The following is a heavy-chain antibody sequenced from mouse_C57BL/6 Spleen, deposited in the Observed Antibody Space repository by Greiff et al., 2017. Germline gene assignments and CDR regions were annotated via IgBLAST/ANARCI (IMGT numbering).Heavy chain of an antibody. CDR3: ARDPDYGSSPYYFDY. CDR2: ISDGGSYT. V-gene: IGHV5-4*01. Sequence: DVKLVESGGGLVKPGGSLKLSCAASGFTFSSYAMSWVRQTPEKRLEWVATISDGGSYTYYPDNVKGRFTISRDNAKNNLYLQMSHLKSEDTAMYYCARDPDYGSSPYYFDYWGQGTTLTVSS. CDR1: GFTFSSYA. D-gene: IGHD1-1*01. J-gene: IGHJ2*01.